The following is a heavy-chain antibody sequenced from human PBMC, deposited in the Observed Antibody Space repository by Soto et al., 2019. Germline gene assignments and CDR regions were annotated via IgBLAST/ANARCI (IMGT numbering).Heavy chain of an antibody. D-gene: IGHD6-19*01. CDR2: IVPIFGTT. CDR3: ARVEAVAGLYNYPGLDV. J-gene: IGHJ6*02. V-gene: IGHV1-69*12. Sequence: QVQLVQSGAEVKKPGSSVKVSCKVSGGTFSNYAIDWVRLAPGHGLEWMGGIVPIFGTTYYTQKFQGRATIIADDSTTTAYLEVSSLRSEDTAIYYCARVEAVAGLYNYPGLDVWGQGTPVTVSS. CDR1: GGTFSNYA.